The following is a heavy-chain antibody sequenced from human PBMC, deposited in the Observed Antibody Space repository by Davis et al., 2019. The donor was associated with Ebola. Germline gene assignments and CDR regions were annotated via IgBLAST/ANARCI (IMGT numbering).Heavy chain of an antibody. Sequence: MPSETLPLTCTVSGGSISSYYWSWIRQPPGKGLEWIGYIYYTGSTNYNPSLKSRVTISVDTSKKQLSLKLISVTAADTALYYCARVLDFDYVWGSLGYWGQGTLVTVSS. V-gene: IGHV4-59*01. CDR3: ARVLDFDYVWGSLGY. CDR2: IYYTGST. CDR1: GGSISSYY. D-gene: IGHD3-16*01. J-gene: IGHJ4*02.